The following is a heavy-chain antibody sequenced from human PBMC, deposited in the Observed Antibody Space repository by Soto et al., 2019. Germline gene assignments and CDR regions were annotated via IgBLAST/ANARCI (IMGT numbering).Heavy chain of an antibody. Sequence: PSETLSLTCTVSGDSISSGDYNWNWIRQPPGKGLEWIGYIHSSGSTYYNPSLESRLSISLDTSRNQFSLRLDSVTAADTAIYSCARGLGAGEFYFDYWGLGTLVTV. CDR3: ARGLGAGEFYFDY. V-gene: IGHV4-30-4*01. CDR1: GDSISSGDYN. D-gene: IGHD7-27*01. CDR2: IHSSGST. J-gene: IGHJ4*02.